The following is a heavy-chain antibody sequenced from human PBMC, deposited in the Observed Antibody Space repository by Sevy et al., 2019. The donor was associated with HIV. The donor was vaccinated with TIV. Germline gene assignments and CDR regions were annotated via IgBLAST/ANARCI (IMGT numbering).Heavy chain of an antibody. CDR3: ASTRDYYDSSGYYFDY. J-gene: IGHJ4*02. D-gene: IGHD3-22*01. Sequence: ASVKVSCKVSGYTLTELSIHWVRQAPGKGLEWLVTFDPEDGKTIYAQNFQGRVTMTEDTSKDTTYMELSSLGSEDTAVYYCASTRDYYDSSGYYFDYWGQGTLVTVSS. CDR2: FDPEDGKT. CDR1: GYTLTELS. V-gene: IGHV1-24*01.